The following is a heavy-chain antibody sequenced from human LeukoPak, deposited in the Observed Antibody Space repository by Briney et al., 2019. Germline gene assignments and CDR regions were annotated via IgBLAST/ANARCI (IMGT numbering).Heavy chain of an antibody. D-gene: IGHD4-11*01. CDR3: ANGLPRFDP. CDR1: GYTFTGYY. V-gene: IGHV1-2*02. J-gene: IGHJ5*02. CDR2: INPNSGGT. Sequence: ASVKVSCKASGYTFTGYYMHWVRQAPGQGLEWMGWINPNSGGTNYAQKFQGRVTITADKSTSTAYMELSSLRSEDTAVYYCANGLPRFDPWGQGTLVTVSS.